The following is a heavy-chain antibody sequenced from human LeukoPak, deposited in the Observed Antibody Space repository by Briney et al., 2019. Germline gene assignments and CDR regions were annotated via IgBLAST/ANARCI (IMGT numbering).Heavy chain of an antibody. J-gene: IGHJ4*02. CDR1: GFSLSSYW. CDR3: TRARDYNSGSSPGV. CDR2: INHDGTDA. V-gene: IGHV3-74*01. Sequence: PGGSLRLSCAASGFSLSSYWMRWVRQAPGKGLVWVSRINHDGTDAIYADSVRGRFTISRDDAKNTLYLQLNRLRAEDTAMYYCTRARDYNSGSSPGVGGRGTLVTVS. D-gene: IGHD3-10*01.